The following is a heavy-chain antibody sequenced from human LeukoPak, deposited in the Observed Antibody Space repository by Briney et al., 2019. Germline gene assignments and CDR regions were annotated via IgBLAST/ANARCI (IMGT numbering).Heavy chain of an antibody. D-gene: IGHD2-8*01. J-gene: IGHJ6*02. V-gene: IGHV3-33*01. Sequence: GGSLRLPCAASGLTFSSYGMHWVRQAPGKGLEWVAVVWYDGSNKYYADSVKSRFTISRDSSKNTLYLQMNSLRAEDTAVYYCARDKIMRNYYYYGMDVWGQGTTVTVSS. CDR2: VWYDGSNK. CDR1: GLTFSSYG. CDR3: ARDKIMRNYYYYGMDV.